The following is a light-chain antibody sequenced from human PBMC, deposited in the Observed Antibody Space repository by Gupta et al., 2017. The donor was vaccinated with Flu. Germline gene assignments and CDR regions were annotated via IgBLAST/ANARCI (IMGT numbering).Light chain of an antibody. CDR1: QSVLYSSNNKNY. Sequence: DIVMTQSPDSLAVSLGDRATINCKSSQSVLYSSNNKNYLAWYQQKPGQPPKLLIYWASTRESGVPDRFSGSGSGTDFTLTISSRQAEDVAVYYCQQDDDTVPYTFGQGTKLEIK. J-gene: IGKJ2*01. CDR3: QQDDDTVPYT. V-gene: IGKV4-1*01. CDR2: WAS.